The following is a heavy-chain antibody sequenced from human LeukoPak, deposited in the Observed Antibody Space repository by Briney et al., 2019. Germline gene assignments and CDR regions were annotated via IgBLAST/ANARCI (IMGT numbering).Heavy chain of an antibody. CDR1: GGTFSSYA. Sequence: SVKVSCKASGGTFSSYAISWVRQAPGQGLEWMGGIIPIFGTANYAQKFQDRVTITADESTSTAYMELNSLRSEDTAVYFCFRAEDGIRDAFLWGQGTLVTVSS. CDR2: IIPIFGTA. J-gene: IGHJ4*02. CDR3: FRAEDGIRDAFL. D-gene: IGHD2/OR15-2a*01. V-gene: IGHV1-69*13.